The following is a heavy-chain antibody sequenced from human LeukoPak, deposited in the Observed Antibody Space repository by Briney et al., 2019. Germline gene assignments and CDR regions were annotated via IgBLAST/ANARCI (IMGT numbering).Heavy chain of an antibody. J-gene: IGHJ4*02. V-gene: IGHV3-23*01. D-gene: IGHD4-17*01. Sequence: AGGSLRLSCAASGFTFSSYAMSWVRQAPGKGLEWVSAISGSGGSTYYADSVKGRFTISRDNSKNTLYLQMNSLRAEDTAVYYCAREASYGDYEGDYFDYWGQGTLVTVS. CDR3: AREASYGDYEGDYFDY. CDR2: ISGSGGST. CDR1: GFTFSSYA.